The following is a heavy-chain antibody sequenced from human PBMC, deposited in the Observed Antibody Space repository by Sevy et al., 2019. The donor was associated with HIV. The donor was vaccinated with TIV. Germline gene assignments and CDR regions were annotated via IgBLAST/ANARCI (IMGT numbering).Heavy chain of an antibody. Sequence: SENLSLTCTVSGGSISSGGYYWSWIRQHPGKGLEWIGYIYYSGSTYYNPSLKSRVTISVDTSKNQFSLRLSSVTAADTSVYYCAREEGAGYYYFDYWGQGTLVTVSS. CDR2: IYYSGST. V-gene: IGHV4-31*03. CDR1: GGSISSGGYY. J-gene: IGHJ4*02. D-gene: IGHD1-26*01. CDR3: AREEGAGYYYFDY.